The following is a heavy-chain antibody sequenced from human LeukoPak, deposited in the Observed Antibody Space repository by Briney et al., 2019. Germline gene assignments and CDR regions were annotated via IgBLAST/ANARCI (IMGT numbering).Heavy chain of an antibody. Sequence: ASVKVSCKASGYTFTAYYKHWVRQAPGQGLEWMGWINPNSGGTNYAQKFQGRVTMTRDTSSSTAYMELSRLRSDDTAVYYCARDHSYYDSGSYSNVDYWGQGTLVTVSS. CDR1: GYTFTAYY. J-gene: IGHJ4*02. D-gene: IGHD3-10*01. V-gene: IGHV1-2*02. CDR3: ARDHSYYDSGSYSNVDY. CDR2: INPNSGGT.